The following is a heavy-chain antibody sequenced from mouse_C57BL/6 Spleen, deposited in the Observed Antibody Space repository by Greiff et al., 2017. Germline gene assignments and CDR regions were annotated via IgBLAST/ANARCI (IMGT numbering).Heavy chain of an antibody. J-gene: IGHJ4*01. D-gene: IGHD3-2*01. CDR3: ARDRHGGAMDY. CDR1: GFTFSDYY. Sequence: EVQRVESEGGLVQPGSSMKLSCTASGFTFSDYYMAWVRQVPEKGLEWVANINYDGSSTYYLDSLKSRFIISRDNAKNILYLQMSSLKSEDTATYYCARDRHGGAMDYWGQGTSVTVSS. V-gene: IGHV5-16*01. CDR2: INYDGSST.